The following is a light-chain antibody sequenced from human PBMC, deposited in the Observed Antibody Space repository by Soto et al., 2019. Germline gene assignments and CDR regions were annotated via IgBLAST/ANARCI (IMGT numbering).Light chain of an antibody. Sequence: DIPRSQSHHKKTASVGDSVTITCRASQSVSRWLAWYQQKPGKAPKLLIYDASTLESGVPSRFSGSGSGTEFTLSISSLQADDFASYYCQHYMSYPWTFGRGTIVDVK. CDR3: QHYMSYPWT. CDR2: DAS. V-gene: IGKV1-5*01. J-gene: IGKJ1*01. CDR1: QSVSRW.